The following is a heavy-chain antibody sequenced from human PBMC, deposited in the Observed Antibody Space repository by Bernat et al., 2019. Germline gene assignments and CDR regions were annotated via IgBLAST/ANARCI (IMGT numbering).Heavy chain of an antibody. D-gene: IGHD6-13*01. Sequence: EVQLVESGGGLVQPGGSLRLSCAASGFTVSSNYMSWVRQAPGKGLEWVSVIYSGGSTYYADSVKGRFTISRDNSKNTLYLQMNSLRAEDAAVYYCARDVPAAGPLHWGQGTLVTVSS. V-gene: IGHV3-66*01. CDR2: IYSGGST. CDR3: ARDVPAAGPLH. CDR1: GFTVSSNY. J-gene: IGHJ4*02.